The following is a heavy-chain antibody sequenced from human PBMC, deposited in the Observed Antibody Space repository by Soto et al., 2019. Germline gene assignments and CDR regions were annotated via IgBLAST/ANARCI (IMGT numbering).Heavy chain of an antibody. CDR3: ARGGLGTTVTSAFDI. V-gene: IGHV4-34*01. CDR2: INHSGST. Sequence: PSETLSLTCAVYGGSFSGYYWSWIRQPPGKGLEWIGEINHSGSTNYNPSLKSRVTISVDTSKNQFSLKLSSVTAANTAVYYCARGGLGTTVTSAFDIWGQGTMVTVSS. CDR1: GGSFSGYY. J-gene: IGHJ3*02. D-gene: IGHD1-1*01.